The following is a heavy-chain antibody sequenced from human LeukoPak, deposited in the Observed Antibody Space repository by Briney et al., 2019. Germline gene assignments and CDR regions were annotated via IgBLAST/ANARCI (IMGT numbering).Heavy chain of an antibody. CDR1: GGSLSGYY. J-gene: IGHJ4*02. CDR2: INHSGST. Sequence: LSETLSLTCAVYGGSLSGYYWSWIRQPPGKGLEWIGEINHSGSTNYNPSLKSRVTISVDTSKNQFSLKLNSVTAADTAVYYCARGRRSGSYYMYWGQGTLVTVSS. V-gene: IGHV4-34*01. D-gene: IGHD1-26*01. CDR3: ARGRRSGSYYMY.